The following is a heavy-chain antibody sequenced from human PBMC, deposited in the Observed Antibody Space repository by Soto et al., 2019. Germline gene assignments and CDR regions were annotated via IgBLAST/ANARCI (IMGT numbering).Heavy chain of an antibody. CDR1: GGSISSGGYY. D-gene: IGHD2-2*01. CDR2: IYYSGST. V-gene: IGHV4-31*03. Sequence: QVQLQESGPGLVKPSQTLSVTCTVSGGSISSGGYYWGWIRQHPGKGLEWIGYIYYSGSTYYNPSLKSRVTISVDTSKNQFSLKMSSVTAADTSVYYCARDGRGTSCFDYWGQGTLVTVSS. CDR3: ARDGRGTSCFDY. J-gene: IGHJ4*02.